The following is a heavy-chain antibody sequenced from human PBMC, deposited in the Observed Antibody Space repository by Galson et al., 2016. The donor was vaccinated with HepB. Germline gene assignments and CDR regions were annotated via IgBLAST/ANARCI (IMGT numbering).Heavy chain of an antibody. D-gene: IGHD4-17*01. Sequence: TLSLTCTVSGGSISSSTYYWGWIRQPPGKGLEWIGSIYYSGSTFYNPSLKSRVTLSVDTSNNQFSLKLSTVTAADTAVYYCARKTTVTRRAAFDIWGQGTMVTVSS. V-gene: IGHV4-39*01. J-gene: IGHJ3*02. CDR3: ARKTTVTRRAAFDI. CDR2: IYYSGST. CDR1: GGSISSSTYY.